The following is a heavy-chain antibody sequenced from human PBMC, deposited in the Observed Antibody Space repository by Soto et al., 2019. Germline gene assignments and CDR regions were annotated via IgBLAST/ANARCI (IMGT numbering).Heavy chain of an antibody. J-gene: IGHJ4*02. CDR3: ARVRMLWYGELSH. Sequence: QVQLVQSGAEVKKPGASVKISCKTSGYTFMTYALHWVRQAPGQRPEWMGWINPGNGNTEYSQKLQGRFTITRDTSARTVFMEVSNMTSEDTAVYYCARVRMLWYGELSHWGQGTQVIVSA. CDR2: INPGNGNT. V-gene: IGHV1-3*01. CDR1: GYTFMTYA. D-gene: IGHD3-10*01.